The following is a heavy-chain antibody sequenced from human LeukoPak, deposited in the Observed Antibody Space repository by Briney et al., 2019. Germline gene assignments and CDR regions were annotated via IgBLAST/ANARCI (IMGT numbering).Heavy chain of an antibody. CDR2: ISYDGSNK. J-gene: IGHJ6*02. V-gene: IGHV3-30*18. CDR3: AKDSNYDFWSGSYYYYGMDV. CDR1: GFTFSSYG. D-gene: IGHD3-3*01. Sequence: GGSLRLSCAASGFTFSSYGMHWVRQAPGKGLEWVAVISYDGSNKYYADSVKGRFTISRDNSKNTLYLQMNSLRAEDTAVYYCAKDSNYDFWSGSYYYYGMDVWGQGTTVTVSS.